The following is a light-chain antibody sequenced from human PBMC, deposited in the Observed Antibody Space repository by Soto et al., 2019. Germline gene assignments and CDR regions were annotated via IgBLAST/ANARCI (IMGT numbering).Light chain of an antibody. CDR2: TAS. Sequence: EIVLTQSPGTLSLSPWERATLPGRASQSVKSSYLAWYQQKPGQAHRLLIFTASSRVTGIPARFSGSGSGTEFYLTISSLHSQDFAVYYCQQYNNWTPWTFGPGTKV. J-gene: IGKJ1*01. CDR1: QSVKSSY. CDR3: QQYNNWTPWT. V-gene: IGKV3-15*01.